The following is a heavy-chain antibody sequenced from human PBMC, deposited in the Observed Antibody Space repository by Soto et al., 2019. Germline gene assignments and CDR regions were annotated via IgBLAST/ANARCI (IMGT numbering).Heavy chain of an antibody. CDR2: ISYDGSNK. Sequence: GGSLRLSCAASGFTFSSYGMHWVRQAPGKGLEWVAVISYDGSNKYYADSVKGRFTISRDNSKNTLYLQMNSLRAEDTAVYYCAKDIGTSSNMYYFDYWGQGTLVTVSS. V-gene: IGHV3-30*18. CDR1: GFTFSSYG. D-gene: IGHD2-2*01. CDR3: AKDIGTSSNMYYFDY. J-gene: IGHJ4*02.